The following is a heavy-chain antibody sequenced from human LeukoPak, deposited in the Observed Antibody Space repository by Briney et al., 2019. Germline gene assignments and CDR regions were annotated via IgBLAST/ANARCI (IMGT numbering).Heavy chain of an antibody. CDR2: INSGGDSI. CDR1: GFAFSIYW. Sequence: PGGSLRLSCAASGFAFSIYWMRWVRQAPGKGLVWVSRINSGGDSITYADSVKGRFTISRDNAKNTLYLQMNSLRAEDTAVYYCARVGEVVPAGIDYWGQGTLVTVSS. D-gene: IGHD2-2*01. CDR3: ARVGEVVPAGIDY. V-gene: IGHV3-74*03. J-gene: IGHJ4*02.